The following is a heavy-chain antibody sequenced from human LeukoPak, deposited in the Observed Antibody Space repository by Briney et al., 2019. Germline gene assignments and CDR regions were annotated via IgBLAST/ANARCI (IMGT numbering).Heavy chain of an antibody. CDR1: GFTFSSYA. J-gene: IGHJ4*02. CDR3: ARDASSGWRYYFDY. CDR2: ISDDGGHK. Sequence: GGSLRLSCAASGFTFSSYAMHWVRQAPGKGLEWVAVISDDGGHKYYADSVEGRFTISRDNSNNMLYLQMNSLRAEDTAVYYCARDASSGWRYYFDYWGQGTLVTVSS. D-gene: IGHD6-19*01. V-gene: IGHV3-30-3*01.